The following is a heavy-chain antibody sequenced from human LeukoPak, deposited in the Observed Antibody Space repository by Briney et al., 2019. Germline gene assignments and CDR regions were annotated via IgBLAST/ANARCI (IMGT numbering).Heavy chain of an antibody. V-gene: IGHV4-61*02. D-gene: IGHD5-18*01. CDR1: GGSISSGSYY. J-gene: IGHJ4*02. CDR3: ARESRGIQLWLGNDY. Sequence: SETLSLTCTVSGGSISSGSYYWSWIRQPAGKGLEWIGRIYTSGSTNYNPSLKSRVTISVDTSKNQFSLKLSSVTAADTAVYYCARESRGIQLWLGNDYWGQGTLVTVSS. CDR2: IYTSGST.